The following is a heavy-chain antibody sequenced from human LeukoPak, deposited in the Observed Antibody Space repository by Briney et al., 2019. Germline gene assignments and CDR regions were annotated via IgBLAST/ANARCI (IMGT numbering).Heavy chain of an antibody. D-gene: IGHD1-26*01. CDR2: IYYSGST. J-gene: IGHJ4*02. V-gene: IGHV4-59*01. Sequence: PSETLSLTCTVSGGSISSYYWSWIRQPPGKGLEWIGYIYYSGSTNYNPSLKSRVTISVDTSKNQFSLKLSSVTAADTAVYYCARATISGSYHYWGQGTLITVSS. CDR3: ARATISGSYHY. CDR1: GGSISSYY.